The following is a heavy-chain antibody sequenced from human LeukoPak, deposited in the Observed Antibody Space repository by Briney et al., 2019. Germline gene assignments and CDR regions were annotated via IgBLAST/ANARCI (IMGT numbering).Heavy chain of an antibody. J-gene: IGHJ4*02. CDR1: GYSFTSYW. Sequence: GESLKISCKAFGYSFTSYWIGWVRQMPGKGLEWMGIIYPGDSDTRYSPSFQGQVTISADKSINTAYLQWNSLKASDTAMYYCASLYGSGTEGSYFDYWGQGTLVTVSS. CDR2: IYPGDSDT. D-gene: IGHD3-10*01. V-gene: IGHV5-51*01. CDR3: ASLYGSGTEGSYFDY.